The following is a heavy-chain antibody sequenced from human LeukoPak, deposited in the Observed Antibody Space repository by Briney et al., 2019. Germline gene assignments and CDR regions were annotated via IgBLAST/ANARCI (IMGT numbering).Heavy chain of an antibody. V-gene: IGHV4-59*01. J-gene: IGHJ6*03. CDR3: ARGGYSGYDSVYYMDV. CDR1: GGSISSYY. Sequence: SXXLSLTCTVSGGSISSYYWSWIRQPPGKGMEWIGYIYYSGSTNYNPSLKSRVTISVDTSKNQFSLKLSSVTAADTAVYYCARGGYSGYDSVYYMDVWGKGTTVTVSS. D-gene: IGHD5-12*01. CDR2: IYYSGST.